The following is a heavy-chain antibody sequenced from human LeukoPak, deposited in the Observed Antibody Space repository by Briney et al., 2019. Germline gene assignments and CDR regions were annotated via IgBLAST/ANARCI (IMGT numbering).Heavy chain of an antibody. V-gene: IGHV3-21*01. Sequence: GGSLRLSCAASGFTFSSYSMNWARQAPGKGLEWVSSISSSSSYIYYADSVKGRFTISRDNAKNSLHLQMNSLRAEDTAVYYCARGVIAAAGIGGYWGQGTLVTVSS. CDR2: ISSSSSYI. D-gene: IGHD6-13*01. J-gene: IGHJ4*02. CDR1: GFTFSSYS. CDR3: ARGVIAAAGIGGY.